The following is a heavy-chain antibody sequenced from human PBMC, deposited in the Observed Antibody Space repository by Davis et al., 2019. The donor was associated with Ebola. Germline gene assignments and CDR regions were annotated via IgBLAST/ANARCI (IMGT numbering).Heavy chain of an antibody. V-gene: IGHV3-30*02. CDR1: GFTFSSYG. J-gene: IGHJ6*02. D-gene: IGHD2-21*02. CDR3: AKACGGDCYPYYYYYYGMDV. Sequence: GESLKISCAASGFTFSSYGMHWVRQAPGKGLEWVAVIWYDGSNKYYADSVKGRFTISRDNSKNTLYLQMNSLRAEDTAVYYCAKACGGDCYPYYYYYYGMDVWGQGTTVTVSS. CDR2: IWYDGSNK.